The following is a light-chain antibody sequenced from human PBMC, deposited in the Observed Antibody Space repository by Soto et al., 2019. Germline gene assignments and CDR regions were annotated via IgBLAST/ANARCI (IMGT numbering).Light chain of an antibody. CDR3: HQSSRSPVTFSPLT. CDR1: QNIGDTD. CDR2: GVS. Sequence: EIVLTQTPATLSLSPGERVTLSCRASQNIGDTDLAWYQQKPGQAPRLLIYGVSARGTGISDRFSASGSGTDFTLTISRLEPDDFAVYYCHQSSRSPVTFSPLTFGGGSKVEI. J-gene: IGKJ4*01. V-gene: IGKV3-20*01.